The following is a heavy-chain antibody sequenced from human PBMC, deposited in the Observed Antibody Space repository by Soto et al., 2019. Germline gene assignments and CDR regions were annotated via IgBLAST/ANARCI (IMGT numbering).Heavy chain of an antibody. V-gene: IGHV5-51*01. D-gene: IGHD1-26*01. Sequence: RGESLKISCKCSGYSFTSYWIGWVRQMPGKGLEWMGIIYPGDSDTRYSPSFQGQVTSSADKSISTAYLQWSGLKASDTAMYYCASLWERGYYYYGMVVSDQGTTVPVSS. CDR3: ASLWERGYYYYGMVV. CDR1: GYSFTSYW. J-gene: IGHJ6*02. CDR2: IYPGDSDT.